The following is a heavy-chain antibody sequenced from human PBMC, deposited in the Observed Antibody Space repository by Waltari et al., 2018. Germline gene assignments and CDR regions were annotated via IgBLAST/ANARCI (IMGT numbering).Heavy chain of an antibody. CDR3: ARHLAVAGTQGFDY. CDR2: IDYCGST. D-gene: IGHD6-19*01. J-gene: IGHJ4*02. V-gene: IGHV4-39*01. Sequence: LQLQESGPGLVKPSETLSLTCTVSGGSISSSSYYWGWIRQPPGKGLEWIGSIDYCGSTYYNPSLKRRVTIAVDTSKNQFALKLSAVTAADTAVYYCARHLAVAGTQGFDYWGQGTLVTVSS. CDR1: GGSISSSSYY.